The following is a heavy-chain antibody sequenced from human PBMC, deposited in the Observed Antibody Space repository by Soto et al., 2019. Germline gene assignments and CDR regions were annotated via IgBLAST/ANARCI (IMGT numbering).Heavy chain of an antibody. J-gene: IGHJ4*02. V-gene: IGHV4-31*03. CDR3: SRGILV. CDR2: ISYGGST. CDR1: GGSINSGGYC. Sequence: QVQLQESGPGLVKPSQTLSLTCSVSGGSINSGGYCWSWIRQHPGKGLDWIGCISYGGSTSYNPSLKSRVTISVDTSKNQFSLKLTSVTAADTAVYYCSRGILVWGQGALITVSS. D-gene: IGHD5-18*01.